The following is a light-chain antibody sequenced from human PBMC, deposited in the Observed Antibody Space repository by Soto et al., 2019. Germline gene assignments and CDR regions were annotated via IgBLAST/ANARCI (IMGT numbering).Light chain of an antibody. J-gene: IGKJ1*01. V-gene: IGKV3-20*01. CDR1: QSVSSNY. CDR2: GAS. Sequence: EIVLTQSPGTLSLSPGERATLSCRASQSVSSNYLAWYQQKPGQAPRLLIYGASSRATGIPDRFSGSGSGTDFTLTISRLEPEDFAVYYCHQYGTSPWTFGQGTKVGIK. CDR3: HQYGTSPWT.